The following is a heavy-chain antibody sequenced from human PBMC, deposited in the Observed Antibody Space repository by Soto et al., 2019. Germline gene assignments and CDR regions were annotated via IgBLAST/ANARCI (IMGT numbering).Heavy chain of an antibody. J-gene: IGHJ4*02. Sequence: SETLSLTCTVSGGSISSGGYYWSWIRQHPGKGLEWIGYIYYSGSTYYNPSLKSRVTISVDTSKNQFSLKLSSVTAADTAVYYCAREYCSSTSCYKKHFDYWGQGTLVTVSS. CDR1: GGSISSGGYY. CDR3: AREYCSSTSCYKKHFDY. V-gene: IGHV4-31*03. CDR2: IYYSGST. D-gene: IGHD2-2*02.